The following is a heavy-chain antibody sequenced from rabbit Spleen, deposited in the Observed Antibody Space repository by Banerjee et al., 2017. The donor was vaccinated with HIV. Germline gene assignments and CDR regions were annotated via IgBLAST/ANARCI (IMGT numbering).Heavy chain of an antibody. J-gene: IGHJ6*01. CDR2: VYAGSSGST. CDR1: GLSFNSGYD. D-gene: IGHD8-1*01. CDR3: ARDAGTSFSTYGMDL. Sequence: QSLEESGGGLVKPGASLTLTCKASGLSFNSGYDMCWVRQAPGKGLEWIACVYAGSSGSTYSATWAKGRFTISKTSSTTVTLQMASLTAADTATYFCARDAGTSFSTYGMDLWGQGTLVTVS. V-gene: IGHV1S40*01.